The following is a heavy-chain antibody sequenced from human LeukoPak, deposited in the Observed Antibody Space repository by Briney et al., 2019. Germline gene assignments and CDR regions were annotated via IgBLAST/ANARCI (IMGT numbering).Heavy chain of an antibody. J-gene: IGHJ4*02. CDR3: ARSNWNSNSASDY. CDR1: GFTFSSYA. Sequence: GRSLRLSCAASGFTFSSYAMHWVRQAPGKGLEWVAVISYDGSNKYYADSVKGRFTISRDNSKNTLYLQMNSLRAEDTAVYYCARSNWNSNSASDYWGQGTLVTVSS. V-gene: IGHV3-30-3*01. D-gene: IGHD1-7*01. CDR2: ISYDGSNK.